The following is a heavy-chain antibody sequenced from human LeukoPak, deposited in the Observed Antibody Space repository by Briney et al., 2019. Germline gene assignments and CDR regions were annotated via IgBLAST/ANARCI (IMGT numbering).Heavy chain of an antibody. CDR1: GFTFSNYA. D-gene: IGHD2-8*01. CDR3: AKDIGYCTNGVCHPTYNWFDP. Sequence: GGSLRLSCAASGFTFSNYAMNWVRQAPGKGLEFVSAISGSGGSTYYADSVKGRFTISRDNSKNTLYLQMNSLRAEDTAVYYCAKDIGYCTNGVCHPTYNWFDPWGQGTLVTVSP. V-gene: IGHV3-23*01. J-gene: IGHJ5*02. CDR2: ISGSGGST.